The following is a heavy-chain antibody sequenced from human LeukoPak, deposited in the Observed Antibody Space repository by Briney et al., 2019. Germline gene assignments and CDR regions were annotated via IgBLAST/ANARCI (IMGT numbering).Heavy chain of an antibody. D-gene: IGHD6-6*01. V-gene: IGHV3-48*01. CDR1: GFTFSSYS. Sequence: GGSLRLSCAASGFTFSSYSMNWVRQAPGKGLEWVSYISSSSSTIYYADSVKGRFTISRDNAKNSLYLQMNSLRAEDTAVYYCARGPLGGQLVPNYFDYWGQGTLVTVSS. J-gene: IGHJ4*02. CDR3: ARGPLGGQLVPNYFDY. CDR2: ISSSSSTI.